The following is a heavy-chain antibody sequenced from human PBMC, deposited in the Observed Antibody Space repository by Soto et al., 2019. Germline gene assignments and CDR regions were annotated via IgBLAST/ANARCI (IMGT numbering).Heavy chain of an antibody. Sequence: EVPLLESGGGLVQPGGSLRLSCAASGFTFSSYAMSWVRQAPGKGLEWVSAISGSGGSTYYADSVKGRFTISRDNSKNTLYLQMNSLRAEDTAVYYCAKDLHYYYGSGSYYWYFDLWGRGTLVTVSS. V-gene: IGHV3-23*01. CDR1: GFTFSSYA. CDR2: ISGSGGST. D-gene: IGHD3-10*01. J-gene: IGHJ2*01. CDR3: AKDLHYYYGSGSYYWYFDL.